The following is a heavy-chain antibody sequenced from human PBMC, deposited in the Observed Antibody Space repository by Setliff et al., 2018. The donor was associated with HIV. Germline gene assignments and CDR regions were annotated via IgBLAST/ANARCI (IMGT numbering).Heavy chain of an antibody. CDR2: IYTSGST. V-gene: IGHV4-59*08. CDR3: ARHRGSYLDPLDV. J-gene: IGHJ3*01. D-gene: IGHD1-26*01. Sequence: SETLSLTCTVSGGSISSHYWSWIRQPPGKGLEWIGHIYTSGSTNYNPSLKSRVTMSVGTSKNQFSLKLSSVTAADTAVYYCARHRGSYLDPLDVWGRGTMVTVSS. CDR1: GGSISSHY.